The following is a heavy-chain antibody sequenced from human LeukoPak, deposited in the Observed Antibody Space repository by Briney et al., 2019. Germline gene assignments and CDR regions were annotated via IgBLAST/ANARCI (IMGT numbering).Heavy chain of an antibody. D-gene: IGHD3-10*01. Sequence: PGGSLRLSCAASGFTFSSYGMHWDRQAPGKGLEWVAVISYDGSNKYYADSVKGRFTISRDNSKNTLYLQMNSLRAEDTAVYYCAKASGYSDYYGMDVWGKGTTVTVSS. V-gene: IGHV3-30*18. CDR3: AKASGYSDYYGMDV. CDR2: ISYDGSNK. CDR1: GFTFSSYG. J-gene: IGHJ6*04.